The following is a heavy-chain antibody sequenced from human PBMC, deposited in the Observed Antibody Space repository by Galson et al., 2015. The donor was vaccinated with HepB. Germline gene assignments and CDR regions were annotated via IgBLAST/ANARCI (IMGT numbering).Heavy chain of an antibody. CDR1: GFTFSIYA. J-gene: IGHJ5*02. V-gene: IGHV3-30*04. Sequence: SLRLSCAASGFTFSIYAMHWVRQAPGKGLEWVAVISYDGSNKYYADSVKGRFTISRDNSKNTLYLQMNSLRAEDTAVYYCARGPQAYLYYNWFDPWGQGTLVTVSS. D-gene: IGHD2-2*01. CDR2: ISYDGSNK. CDR3: ARGPQAYLYYNWFDP.